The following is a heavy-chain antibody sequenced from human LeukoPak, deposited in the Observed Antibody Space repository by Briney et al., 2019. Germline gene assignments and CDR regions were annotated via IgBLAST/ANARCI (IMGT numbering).Heavy chain of an antibody. CDR3: ARGERPYYDFWSHGRYFDY. CDR2: INHSGST. CDR1: GGSFSGYY. D-gene: IGHD3-3*01. Sequence: PSETLSLTCAVYGGSFSGYYWSWIRQPPGKGLEWIGEINHSGSTNYNPSLKSRVTISVDTSKNQFSLKLSSVTAADTAVYYCARGERPYYDFWSHGRYFDYWGQGTLVTVSS. V-gene: IGHV4-34*01. J-gene: IGHJ4*02.